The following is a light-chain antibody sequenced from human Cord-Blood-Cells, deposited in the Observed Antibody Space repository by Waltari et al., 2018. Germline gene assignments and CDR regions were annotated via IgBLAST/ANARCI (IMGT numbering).Light chain of an antibody. CDR3: AAWEDSLNGWV. Sequence: QSVLTQPPSASGTPGQRVTISCSGSSSNIGSNTVNWYQQLPGTAPKLLIYSNNQRPSGVPGRFSGSKSGTSASLASSGLQSEDEADYYCAAWEDSLNGWVFGGGTKLTVL. CDR1: SSNIGSNT. V-gene: IGLV1-44*01. CDR2: SNN. J-gene: IGLJ3*02.